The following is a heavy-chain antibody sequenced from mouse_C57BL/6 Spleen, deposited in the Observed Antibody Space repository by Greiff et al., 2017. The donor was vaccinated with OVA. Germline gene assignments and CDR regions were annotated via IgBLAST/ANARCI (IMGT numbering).Heavy chain of an antibody. CDR1: GYTFTSYW. J-gene: IGHJ2*01. D-gene: IGHD1-1*01. V-gene: IGHV1-64*01. Sequence: QVQLQQPGAELVKPGASVKLSCKASGYTFTSYWMHWVKQRPGQGLEWIGMIPPNSGSTNYNEKFKSKATLTVDKSSSTAYMQLSSLTSEDSAVDYCAREVRSYGGDYWGQGTTLTVSS. CDR2: IPPNSGST. CDR3: AREVRSYGGDY.